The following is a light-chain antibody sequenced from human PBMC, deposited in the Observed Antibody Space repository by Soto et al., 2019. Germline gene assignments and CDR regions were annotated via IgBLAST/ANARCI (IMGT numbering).Light chain of an antibody. CDR2: AAY. CDR3: QQCYITPLT. Sequence: DVQMTQSPSSLSASVGDRVTITCRASQSVSKYLNWYQQKPGKAPKLLFYAAYSLQSGVPSRFSGSVSGTELPLTITSLQPEDVATYYCQQCYITPLTFGGGNKVEVK. CDR1: QSVSKY. V-gene: IGKV1-39*01. J-gene: IGKJ4*01.